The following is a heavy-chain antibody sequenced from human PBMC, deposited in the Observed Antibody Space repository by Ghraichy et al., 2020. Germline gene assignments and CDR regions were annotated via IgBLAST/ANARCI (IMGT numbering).Heavy chain of an antibody. V-gene: IGHV3-73*01. J-gene: IGHJ4*02. CDR3: TNGATTFDY. CDR1: GFTFSGSA. D-gene: IGHD1-26*01. Sequence: GGSLRLSCAASGFTFSGSAMHWVRQASGKGLEWVGRIRTKTNNFATAYAASVKGRFTISRDDSKNMAYLQMNSLKTEDTAVYYCTNGATTFDYWGQGTLVTVSS. CDR2: IRTKTNNFAT.